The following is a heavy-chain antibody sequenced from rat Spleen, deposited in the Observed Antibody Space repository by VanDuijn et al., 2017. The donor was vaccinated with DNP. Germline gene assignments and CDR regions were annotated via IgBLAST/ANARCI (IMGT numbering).Heavy chain of an antibody. CDR2: ISYDGDTT. Sequence: EVQLVESGGGLVQPGRSLKLSCAASGFTFSDYYMAWVRQAPTKGLEWVAAISYDGDTTYYRDSVKGRFTISRDNAENTVYLQMNSLRSEDTATYYCARGNDGSYYVYAMDAWGQGTSVTVSS. D-gene: IGHD1-12*02. CDR1: GFTFSDYY. J-gene: IGHJ4*01. V-gene: IGHV5-20*01. CDR3: ARGNDGSYYVYAMDA.